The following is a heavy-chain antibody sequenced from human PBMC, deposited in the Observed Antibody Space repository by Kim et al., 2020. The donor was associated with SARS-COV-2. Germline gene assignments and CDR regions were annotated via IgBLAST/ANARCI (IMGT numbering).Heavy chain of an antibody. CDR1: GFTFSSYS. V-gene: IGHV3-21*01. J-gene: IGHJ6*02. Sequence: GGSLRLSCAASGFTFSSYSMNWVRQAPGKGLEWVSSISSSSSYIYYADSVKGRFTISRDNAKNSLYLQKNSLRAEDTAVYYCARGDFDWLLYYYYDMDVWGQGTTVTVSS. CDR2: ISSSSSYI. D-gene: IGHD3-9*01. CDR3: ARGDFDWLLYYYYDMDV.